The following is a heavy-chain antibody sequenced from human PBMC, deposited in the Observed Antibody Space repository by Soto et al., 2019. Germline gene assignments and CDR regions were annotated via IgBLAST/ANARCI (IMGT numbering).Heavy chain of an antibody. CDR2: ISYDGSNK. CDR3: ETHGDYQPFDY. Sequence: QVQLVESGGGVVQPGRSLRLSCAASGFTFSSYGMHWVRQAPGKGLEWVAVISYDGSNKYYADSVKGRFTISRDNSKNTLYLQMNSLRAEDTAVYYCETHGDYQPFDYWGQGTLVTVSS. V-gene: IGHV3-30*03. CDR1: GFTFSSYG. J-gene: IGHJ4*02. D-gene: IGHD4-17*01.